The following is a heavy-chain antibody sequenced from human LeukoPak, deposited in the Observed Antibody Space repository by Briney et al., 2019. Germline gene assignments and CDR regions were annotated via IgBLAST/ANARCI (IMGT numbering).Heavy chain of an antibody. CDR3: AQGGQLRE. D-gene: IGHD3-10*01. Sequence: PGGSLRLSCAASGVSFRSYSMNWVRQAPGKGLEWVTSISSDSKYIYYADSVKGRFTISRDNAKNSLFLQMSSLRAEDTAVYYCAQGGQLREGGQGTLVTVSS. V-gene: IGHV3-21*01. CDR2: ISSDSKYI. J-gene: IGHJ4*02. CDR1: GVSFRSYS.